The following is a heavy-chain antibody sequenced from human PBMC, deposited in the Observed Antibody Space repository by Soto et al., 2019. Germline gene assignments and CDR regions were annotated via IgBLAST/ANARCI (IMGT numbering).Heavy chain of an antibody. Sequence: ASVKVSCKASGYTLTSYAMHWVRQAPGQRLEWMGWINAGNGNTKYSQKFQDRVTITRDTSASTAYMELSSLRSEDTDVYYCARDLGGWTDFWGQGTLVTVSS. CDR1: GYTLTSYA. V-gene: IGHV1-3*01. CDR3: ARDLGGWTDF. CDR2: INAGNGNT. D-gene: IGHD2-15*01. J-gene: IGHJ4*02.